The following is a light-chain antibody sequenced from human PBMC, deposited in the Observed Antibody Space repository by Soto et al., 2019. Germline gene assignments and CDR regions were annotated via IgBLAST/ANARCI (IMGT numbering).Light chain of an antibody. CDR3: QQYGSSPHT. CDR2: GAS. Sequence: EIVLTQSPGTLSLSPGERATLSCRASQSVSSSYLAWYQQKPGQAPRLLIYGASSRATGIPDRFSGSGSGTDFTLTIRRLEPEDFAVYYCQQYGSSPHTFGGGNKVEIK. CDR1: QSVSSSY. V-gene: IGKV3-20*01. J-gene: IGKJ4*01.